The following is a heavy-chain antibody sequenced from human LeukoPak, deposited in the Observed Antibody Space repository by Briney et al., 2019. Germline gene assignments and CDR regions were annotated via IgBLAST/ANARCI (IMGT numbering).Heavy chain of an antibody. Sequence: GGSLRLSCAASGFTFSSYSMNWVRQAPGKGLEWVSSISSSSSYIYYADSVKGRFTISRDNAKNSLYLQINSLRAEDTAVYYCARDLKGVPAAMDYWGQGTLVTVSS. CDR3: ARDLKGVPAAMDY. J-gene: IGHJ4*02. CDR2: ISSSSSYI. V-gene: IGHV3-21*01. CDR1: GFTFSSYS. D-gene: IGHD2-2*01.